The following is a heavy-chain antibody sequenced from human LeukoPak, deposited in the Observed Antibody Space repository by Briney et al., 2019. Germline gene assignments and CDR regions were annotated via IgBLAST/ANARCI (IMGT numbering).Heavy chain of an antibody. J-gene: IGHJ5*02. CDR1: GYTLTEFS. CDR3: TALSWFDP. CDR2: FDPEDGER. D-gene: IGHD2/OR15-2a*01. V-gene: IGHV1-24*01. Sequence: ASVKVSCNVSGYTLTEFSMHWVRQAPGKGPEWMGGFDPEDGERLYAQKFQGRVTMTEDRSTGTAYMELSSLRSEDTAVYYCTALSWFDPWGKGTLVTVSS.